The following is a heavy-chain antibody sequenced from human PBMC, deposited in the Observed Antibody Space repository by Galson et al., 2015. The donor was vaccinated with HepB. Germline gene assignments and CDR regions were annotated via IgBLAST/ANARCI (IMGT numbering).Heavy chain of an antibody. V-gene: IGHV1-18*04. CDR2: ISAYNGNT. CDR1: GYTFTNYG. Sequence: SVKVSCKASGYTFTNYGITWVRQAPGQGLEWMGWISAYNGNTNYGQNLQGRVTLTTDTSTSTAYMELRSLRSDDTAVYYCARGGHVGSTVTIGDFDYWGQGTLVTVSS. CDR3: ARGGHVGSTVTIGDFDY. J-gene: IGHJ4*02. D-gene: IGHD4-17*01.